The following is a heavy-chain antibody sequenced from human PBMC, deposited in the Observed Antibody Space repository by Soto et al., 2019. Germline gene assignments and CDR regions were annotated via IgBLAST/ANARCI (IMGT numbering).Heavy chain of an antibody. Sequence: EVQLVESGGGLVQPGGSLRLSCAASGFTFNNFWMYWGRQTPEKGLVWVSGINSDGTTTIYADSVKGRFTISRDNAKNTLYLQRNSLTVEDTASYYCGRDIRWGQGTLVTVSS. CDR3: GRDIR. CDR2: INSDGTTT. J-gene: IGHJ4*02. CDR1: GFTFNNFW. V-gene: IGHV3-74*01.